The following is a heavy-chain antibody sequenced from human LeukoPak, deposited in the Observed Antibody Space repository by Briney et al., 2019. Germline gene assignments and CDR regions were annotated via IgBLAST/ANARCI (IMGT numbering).Heavy chain of an antibody. CDR3: AKALVGITTFDS. D-gene: IGHD1-26*01. CDR1: GFPFDDYA. CDR2: ISGSGGST. V-gene: IGHV3-23*01. Sequence: GGSLRLSCAASGFPFDDYAMHWVRQAPGKGLEWVSAISGSGGSTYYADSVKGRFTISRDNSKNTLYLQMNSLRAEDTAVYHCAKALVGITTFDSWGQGTLVTVSS. J-gene: IGHJ4*02.